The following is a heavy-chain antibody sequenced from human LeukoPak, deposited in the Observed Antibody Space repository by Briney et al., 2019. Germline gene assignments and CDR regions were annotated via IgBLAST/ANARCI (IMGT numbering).Heavy chain of an antibody. D-gene: IGHD6-6*01. CDR2: ISSSSTYI. J-gene: IGHJ1*01. CDR1: GFTFSTYS. CDR3: ARDLSSSSTAYLHH. Sequence: PGGSLRLSCAASGFTFSTYSMNWVRQAPGKGLEWVSSISSSSTYIYYAGSVKGRFTISRDNAKNSLYLQMNSLRAEDTAVYYCARDLSSSSTAYLHHWGQGTLVTVSS. V-gene: IGHV3-21*01.